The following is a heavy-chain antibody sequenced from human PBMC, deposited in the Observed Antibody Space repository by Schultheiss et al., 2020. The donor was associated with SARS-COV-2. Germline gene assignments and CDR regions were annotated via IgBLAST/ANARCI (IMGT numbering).Heavy chain of an antibody. J-gene: IGHJ3*02. CDR1: GGSFSGYY. Sequence: SETLSLTCAVYGGSFSGYYWSWIRQPPGKGLEWIGEINHSGSTNYNPSLKSRVTMSVDTSKNQFSLKLSSVTAADTAVYYCARGEPSPYDYVWGSYRTVAFDIWGQGTMVTVSS. D-gene: IGHD3-16*02. CDR2: INHSGST. V-gene: IGHV4-34*01. CDR3: ARGEPSPYDYVWGSYRTVAFDI.